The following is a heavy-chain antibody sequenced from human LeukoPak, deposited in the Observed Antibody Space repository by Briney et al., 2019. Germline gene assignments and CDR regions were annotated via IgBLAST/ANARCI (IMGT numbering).Heavy chain of an antibody. J-gene: IGHJ5*02. CDR2: ISAYNGNT. D-gene: IGHD3-22*01. Sequence: ASVKVSCKASGYTFTSYGISWVRQAPGQGLEWMGWISAYNGNTNYAQKLQGRVTMTTDTSTSTAYMELRSLRSDDTAVYYCARSDYYDSSGYYYEYWSDPWGQGTLVTVSS. V-gene: IGHV1-18*01. CDR1: GYTFTSYG. CDR3: ARSDYYDSSGYYYEYWSDP.